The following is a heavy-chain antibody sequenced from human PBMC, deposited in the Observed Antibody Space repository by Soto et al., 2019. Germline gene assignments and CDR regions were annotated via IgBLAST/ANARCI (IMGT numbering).Heavy chain of an antibody. CDR2: IWYDGSNK. CDR1: GFTFSSYG. V-gene: IGHV3-33*01. J-gene: IGHJ6*03. Sequence: GGSLRLSCAASGFTFSSYGMHWVRQAPGKGLEWVAVIWYDGSNKYYADSVKGRFTISRDNSKNTLYLQMNSLRAEDTAVYYCARDSYYDFWSGYGHFYYYYMDVWGKGTTVTVSS. CDR3: ARDSYYDFWSGYGHFYYYYMDV. D-gene: IGHD3-3*01.